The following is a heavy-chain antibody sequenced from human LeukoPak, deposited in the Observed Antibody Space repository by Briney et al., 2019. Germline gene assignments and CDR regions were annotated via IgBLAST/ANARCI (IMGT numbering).Heavy chain of an antibody. J-gene: IGHJ4*02. Sequence: KPSETLSLTCTVSGGSISSYYWSWIRQPPGKGLEWIGYIYYSGSTNYNPSLKSRVTISVDRSKNQFSLKLSSVTAADTAVYYCARDFTGIVGATGFDSWGQGTLVTVSS. CDR1: GGSISSYY. CDR2: IYYSGST. D-gene: IGHD1-26*01. V-gene: IGHV4-59*12. CDR3: ARDFTGIVGATGFDS.